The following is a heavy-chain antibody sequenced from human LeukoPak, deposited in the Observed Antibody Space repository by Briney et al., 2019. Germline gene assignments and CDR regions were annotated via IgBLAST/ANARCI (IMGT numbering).Heavy chain of an antibody. J-gene: IGHJ4*02. D-gene: IGHD3-3*01. V-gene: IGHV3-23*01. CDR1: RLRHSVYA. CDR2: ISGSGGST. Sequence: GGSLTLSCAASRLRHSVYAMGSLRQAPGKGLEWVSAISGSGGSTYYADSVKGRFTISRDNSKNTLYLQMNSPRAEDPAVYYLTKEGLERASFDYWGQGTLVTVSS. CDR3: TKEGLERASFDY.